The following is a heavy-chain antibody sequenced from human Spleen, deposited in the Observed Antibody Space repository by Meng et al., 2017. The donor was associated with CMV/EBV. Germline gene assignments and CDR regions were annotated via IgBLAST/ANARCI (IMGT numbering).Heavy chain of an antibody. CDR2: IIPVFGTA. CDR1: GGTLNSYS. D-gene: IGHD1-1*01. Sequence: SCKASGGTLNSYSISWVRQAPGQGLEWMGGIIPVFGTANYAQKFQGRVTITADESRSTAYMELSSLRSEDTAVYYCARVWLTSGIFSDWGQGTLVTVSS. CDR3: ARVWLTSGIFSD. J-gene: IGHJ4*02. V-gene: IGHV1-69*01.